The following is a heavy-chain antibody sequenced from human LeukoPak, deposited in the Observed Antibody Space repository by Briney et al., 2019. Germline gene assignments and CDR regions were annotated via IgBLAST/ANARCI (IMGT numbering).Heavy chain of an antibody. D-gene: IGHD3-10*01. J-gene: IGHJ4*02. CDR3: AILGEGPPMATPDF. Sequence: SETLSLTCSVSGGSISSSSYYWSWIRQPPGKGLEWIGYLYYSGRTNYNPSLKSRVTISVDTSKNQFSLKLNSVTAADTAVYYCAILGEGPPMATPDFWGQGTLVTVSS. CDR1: GGSISSSSYY. V-gene: IGHV4-61*05. CDR2: LYYSGRT.